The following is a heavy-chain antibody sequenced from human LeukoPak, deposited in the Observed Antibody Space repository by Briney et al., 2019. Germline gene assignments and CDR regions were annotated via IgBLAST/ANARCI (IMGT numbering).Heavy chain of an antibody. CDR3: AKYDLLTGYNLDY. V-gene: IGHV3-30-3*01. J-gene: IGHJ4*02. Sequence: GGSLRLSCAASGFTFSSYAMHWVRQAPGKGLEWVAVISYDGSNKYYADSVKGRFTISRDNSKNTLYLQLNSLRAEDTALYYCAKYDLLTGYNLDYWGQGTLVTVSS. D-gene: IGHD3-9*01. CDR1: GFTFSSYA. CDR2: ISYDGSNK.